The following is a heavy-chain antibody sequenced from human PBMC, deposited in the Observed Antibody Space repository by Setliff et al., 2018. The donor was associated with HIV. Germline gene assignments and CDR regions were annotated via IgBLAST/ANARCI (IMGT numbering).Heavy chain of an antibody. CDR3: ATSSGSGVAPFDN. D-gene: IGHD3-10*01. J-gene: IGHJ4*02. CDR1: EDTFNSYT. Sequence: PVKVSCKASEDTFNSYTIHWVRQTPGQGLEWMGRTIPVLSMSNFALKFQGRGSIFADKSTSTAYLGLNGLTSEDTAIYCCATSSGSGVAPFDNWGQGTLVTVSS. V-gene: IGHV1-69*02. CDR2: TIPVLSMS.